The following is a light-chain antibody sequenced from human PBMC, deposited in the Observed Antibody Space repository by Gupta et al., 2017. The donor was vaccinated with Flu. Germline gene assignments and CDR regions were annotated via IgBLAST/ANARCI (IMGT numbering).Light chain of an antibody. J-gene: IGLJ3*02. V-gene: IGLV1-44*01. CDR3: AAWDDTMNGRV. CDR1: SRTPASHT. Sequence: QSVLTPPPSASGPPGPRVTLSCSGSSRTPASHTVTWYQQPPGTAPKIIIYSNSQRPSGVPDRFSGSRSGNSASLTISGLQAEDEADYYCAAWDDTMNGRVFGGGTKLTVL. CDR2: SNS.